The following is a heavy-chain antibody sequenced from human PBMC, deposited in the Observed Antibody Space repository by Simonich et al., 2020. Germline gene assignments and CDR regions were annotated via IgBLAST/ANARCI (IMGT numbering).Heavy chain of an antibody. CDR3: AREDLTGDAFDI. V-gene: IGHV3-30*07. J-gene: IGHJ3*02. D-gene: IGHD7-27*01. CDR2: ISYNGSNK. Sequence: QVQLVESGGGVVQPGRSLRLSCAASGFTFSSYAMHWVRQAPGKRLKWVAVISYNGSNKYYADSVKGRFTISRDNSKNTLYLQMNSLRAEDTAVYYCAREDLTGDAFDIWGQGTMVTVSS. CDR1: GFTFSSYA.